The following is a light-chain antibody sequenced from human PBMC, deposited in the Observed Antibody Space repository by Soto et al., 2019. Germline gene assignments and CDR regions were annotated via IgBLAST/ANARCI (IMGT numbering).Light chain of an antibody. J-gene: IGLJ2*01. CDR1: SSEIGAYNF. CDR2: DVN. Sequence: QSVLTQPASVSGSPGQSITSCCTGTSSEIGAYNFVSWYQQHPGKAPKLMLYDVNIRPSGVSNRFSGSKSGNTASLTISGLQVEDGADYYCTSWTTSTTMKFGGGTKLTVL. CDR3: TSWTTSTTMK. V-gene: IGLV2-14*03.